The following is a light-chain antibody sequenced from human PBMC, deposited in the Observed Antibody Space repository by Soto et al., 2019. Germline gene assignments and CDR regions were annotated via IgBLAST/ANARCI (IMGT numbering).Light chain of an antibody. J-gene: IGLJ7*01. CDR3: CSYTSRSTFV. CDR2: DVT. CDR1: SSDIGGYNY. Sequence: QSVLTQPASVSGSPGQSITISCTGSSSDIGGYNYVSWYQQHPGKAPKLLIFDVTNRPSGVSSRFSGSKSGNTASLTISGLQAEDEADFYCCSYTSRSTFVFGSGTQLTVL. V-gene: IGLV2-14*03.